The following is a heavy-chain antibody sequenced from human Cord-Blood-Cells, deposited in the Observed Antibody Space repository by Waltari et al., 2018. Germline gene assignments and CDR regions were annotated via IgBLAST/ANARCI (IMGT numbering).Heavy chain of an antibody. CDR3: ARGLGSGSYNDY. V-gene: IGHV4-34*01. Sequence: QVQLQQWGAGLLKPSETLSLTCAVYGGSFSGYSWTWIRQPPGKGLEWIGEINHSGSTNYNPSLKSRVTISVDTSKNQFSLKLSSVTAADTAVYYCARGLGSGSYNDYWGQGTLVTVSS. D-gene: IGHD3-10*02. CDR1: GGSFSGYS. CDR2: INHSGST. J-gene: IGHJ4*02.